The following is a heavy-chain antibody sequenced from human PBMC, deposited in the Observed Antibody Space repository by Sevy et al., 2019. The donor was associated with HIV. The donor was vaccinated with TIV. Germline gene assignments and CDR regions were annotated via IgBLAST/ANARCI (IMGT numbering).Heavy chain of an antibody. CDR1: GGSISSSSYY. CDR2: IYYSGST. CDR3: ARPVNYYDSSGYFDAFDI. D-gene: IGHD3-22*01. Sequence: SETLSLTCTVSGGSISSSSYYWGWIRQPPGKGLEWIGSIYYSGSTYYNPSLKSRVTISVDTSKNQFSRKLSSVTAADTAVYYCARPVNYYDSSGYFDAFDIWGQGTMVTVSS. V-gene: IGHV4-39*01. J-gene: IGHJ3*02.